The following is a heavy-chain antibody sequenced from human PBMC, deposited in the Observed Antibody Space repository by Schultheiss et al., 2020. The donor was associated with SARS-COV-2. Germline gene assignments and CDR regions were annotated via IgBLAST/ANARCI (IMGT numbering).Heavy chain of an antibody. J-gene: IGHJ6*02. Sequence: SETLPLTCTVSGGSISSYYWSWIRQPPGKGLEWIGYIYYSGSTNYNPSLKSRVTISVDTSKNQFSLKLSSVTAADTAVYYCARAAVRGSYYYGMDVWGQGTTVTVSS. CDR3: ARAAVRGSYYYGMDV. CDR2: IYYSGST. CDR1: GGSISSYY. V-gene: IGHV4-59*01. D-gene: IGHD2-2*01.